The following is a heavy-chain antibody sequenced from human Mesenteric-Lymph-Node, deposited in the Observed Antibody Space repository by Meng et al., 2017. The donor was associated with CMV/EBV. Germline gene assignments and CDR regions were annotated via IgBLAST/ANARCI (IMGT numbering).Heavy chain of an antibody. CDR1: GFTFDDYA. CDR2: ISWNSGSI. Sequence: SLKISCAASGFTFDDYAMHWVRQAPGKGLEWVSGISWNSGSIGYADSVKGRFTISRDNAKNSLYLQMNSLRAEDTALYYCARGGARGLGYWGQGTLVTVSS. CDR3: ARGGARGLGY. J-gene: IGHJ4*02. D-gene: IGHD3-10*01. V-gene: IGHV3-9*01.